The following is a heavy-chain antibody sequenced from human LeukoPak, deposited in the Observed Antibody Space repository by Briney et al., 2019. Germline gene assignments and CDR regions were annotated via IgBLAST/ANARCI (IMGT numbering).Heavy chain of an antibody. CDR1: GGSFSTYA. Sequence: ASVKVSCEASGGSFSTYAVSWVRQAPGQGLEWVGRIYPMLGVDNYAQRFQGRVTITADKSTGTAYMELNSLTSEDTAVYYCAREGSGTSSPMAYWGQGTLVTVSS. D-gene: IGHD1-14*01. CDR2: IYPMLGVD. V-gene: IGHV1-69*04. J-gene: IGHJ4*02. CDR3: AREGSGTSSPMAY.